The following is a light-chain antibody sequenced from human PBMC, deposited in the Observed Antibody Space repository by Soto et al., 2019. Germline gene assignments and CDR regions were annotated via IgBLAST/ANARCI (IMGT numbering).Light chain of an antibody. CDR3: SSYTSSSTLV. V-gene: IGLV2-14*01. Sequence: QSVLTQPASVSGSPGQSITISCTGTSSDIGGYNYVSWYQQHPGKAPKLMIYEVTNRPSGVSSRFSGSKSGNTASLTISPLQAEDEADYYCSSYTSSSTLVFGGGTKVTVL. J-gene: IGLJ3*02. CDR2: EVT. CDR1: SSDIGGYNY.